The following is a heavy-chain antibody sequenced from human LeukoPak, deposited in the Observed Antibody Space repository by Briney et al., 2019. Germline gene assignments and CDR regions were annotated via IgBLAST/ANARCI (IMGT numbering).Heavy chain of an antibody. Sequence: SETLSLTCTVSGDSISRTSYYWGWIRQPPGEGLEWIGCIYYRESTYYNPSLKSRVTISVDTPKNKFSLKLSSVTAADTAVYFCARPNIAVAGPHYYYGMDVWGQGTTVTVSS. CDR1: GDSISRTSYY. D-gene: IGHD6-19*01. CDR3: ARPNIAVAGPHYYYGMDV. CDR2: IYYREST. V-gene: IGHV4-39*01. J-gene: IGHJ6*02.